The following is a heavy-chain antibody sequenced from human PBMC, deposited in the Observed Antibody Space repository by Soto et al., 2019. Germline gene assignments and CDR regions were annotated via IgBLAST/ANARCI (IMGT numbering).Heavy chain of an antibody. Sequence: QVQLVESGGGVVQPGRSLRLSCAASGFTFSSRAMHWVRQAPGKGLEWVAVISYDGTNKYYADSVKGRFTVSRDNSMNTLFLQMNSLRAEDTAVYYCARGHSSGWYYFDYWGQGTLVTVSS. V-gene: IGHV3-30-3*01. CDR3: ARGHSSGWYYFDY. J-gene: IGHJ4*02. CDR2: ISYDGTNK. CDR1: GFTFSSRA. D-gene: IGHD6-19*01.